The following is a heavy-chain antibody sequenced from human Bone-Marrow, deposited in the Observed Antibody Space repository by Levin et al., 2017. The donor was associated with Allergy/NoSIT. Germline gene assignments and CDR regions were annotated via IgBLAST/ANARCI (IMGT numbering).Heavy chain of an antibody. CDR1: GYRFANHW. CDR2: IYPGDSEA. D-gene: IGHD3/OR15-3a*01. CDR3: ARQRRDSDAFDI. J-gene: IGHJ3*02. V-gene: IGHV5-51*01. Sequence: EASVKVSCKGSGYRFANHWLGWVRQKPGKGLEWMVIIYPGDSEARYSPSLQGQVTIPADKSISTVYLQWNSLRASDTAMYYCARQRRDSDAFDIWGQGTLVTVSS.